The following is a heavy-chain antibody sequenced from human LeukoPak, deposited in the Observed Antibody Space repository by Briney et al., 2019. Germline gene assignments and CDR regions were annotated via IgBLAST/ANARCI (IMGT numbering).Heavy chain of an antibody. D-gene: IGHD3-22*01. V-gene: IGHV4-34*01. CDR1: GGSFSGYY. CDR3: ARVPVVVITSYFDY. J-gene: IGHJ4*02. CDR2: IYYSGST. Sequence: SETLSLTCAVYGGSFSGYYWSWIRQPPGKGLEWIGSIYYSGSTYYNPSLKRRVTISVDTSKNQFSLKLSSVTAADTAVYYCARVPVVVITSYFDYWGQGTLVTVSS.